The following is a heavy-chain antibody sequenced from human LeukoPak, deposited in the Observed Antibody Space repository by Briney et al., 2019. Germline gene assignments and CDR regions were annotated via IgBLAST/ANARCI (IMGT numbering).Heavy chain of an antibody. CDR3: SHYDSSGPYYYYGMDV. CDR2: IYSGGST. J-gene: IGHJ6*02. Sequence: GGSLRLSCAASRFTVSSNYMSWVRQAPGKGLEWVSVIYSGGSTYYADSVKGRFTISRDNSKNTLYLQMNSLRAEDTAVYYCSHYDSSGPYYYYGMDVWGQGTTVTVSS. V-gene: IGHV3-66*01. D-gene: IGHD3-22*01. CDR1: RFTVSSNY.